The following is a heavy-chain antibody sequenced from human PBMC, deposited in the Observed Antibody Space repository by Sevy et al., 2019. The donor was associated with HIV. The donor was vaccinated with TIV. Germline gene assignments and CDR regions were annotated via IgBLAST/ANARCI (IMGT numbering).Heavy chain of an antibody. CDR1: GGSINSYY. Sequence: SETLSLTCTVSGGSINSYYWSWIRQPPGKGLEWIGYIYYSGSTNYNPSLKSRVTISVDTSKNQFSLKLSSVTAADTAVYYCARVAKAMTGFAESRINWFDPWGQGTLVTVSS. CDR2: IYYSGST. CDR3: ARVAKAMTGFAESRINWFDP. J-gene: IGHJ5*02. D-gene: IGHD2-2*01. V-gene: IGHV4-59*01.